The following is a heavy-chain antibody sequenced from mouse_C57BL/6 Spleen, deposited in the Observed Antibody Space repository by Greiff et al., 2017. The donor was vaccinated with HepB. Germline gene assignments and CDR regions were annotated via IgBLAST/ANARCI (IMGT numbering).Heavy chain of an antibody. CDR1: GYAFSSYW. Sequence: VQLQESGAELVKPGASVKISCKASGYAFSSYWMNWVKQRPGKGLEWIGQIYPGDGDTNYNGKFKGKATLTADKSSSTAYMQLSSLTSEDSAVYFCAKGSSYGYFDYWGQGTTLTVSS. J-gene: IGHJ2*01. V-gene: IGHV1-80*01. CDR2: IYPGDGDT. D-gene: IGHD1-1*01. CDR3: AKGSSYGYFDY.